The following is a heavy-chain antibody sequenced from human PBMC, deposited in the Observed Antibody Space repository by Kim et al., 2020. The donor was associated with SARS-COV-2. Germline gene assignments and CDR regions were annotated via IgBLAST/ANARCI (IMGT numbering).Heavy chain of an antibody. CDR2: YTSGST. V-gene: IGHV4-4*07. Sequence: YTSGSTHSDPSLKTRVTMSVDTSKNQCSLKLSAVTAADTAGYYCARDLDLWGRGTLVTVSS. J-gene: IGHJ2*01. CDR3: ARDLDL.